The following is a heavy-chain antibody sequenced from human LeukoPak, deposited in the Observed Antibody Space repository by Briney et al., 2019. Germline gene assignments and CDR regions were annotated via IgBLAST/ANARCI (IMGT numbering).Heavy chain of an antibody. Sequence: ASVKASCKASGYTFTGYYMHWVRQAPGQGLEWMGWINPNSGGTNYAQKFQGRVTMTRDTSISTAYMELSRLRSDDTAVYYCASKVAGTNGFDYWGQGTLVTVSS. CDR2: INPNSGGT. D-gene: IGHD6-19*01. V-gene: IGHV1-2*02. CDR3: ASKVAGTNGFDY. CDR1: GYTFTGYY. J-gene: IGHJ4*02.